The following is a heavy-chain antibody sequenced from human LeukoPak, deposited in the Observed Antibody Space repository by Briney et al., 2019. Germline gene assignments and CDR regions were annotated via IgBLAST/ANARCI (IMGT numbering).Heavy chain of an antibody. J-gene: IGHJ4*02. CDR2: INPSSGTT. D-gene: IGHD3-3*01. V-gene: IGHV1-46*01. CDR1: GYTFTSHY. CDR3: AAPGASGFVGNFWSGPLDF. Sequence: ASVKVSCRASGYTFTSHYMHWVRQAPGQRLEWMGVINPSSGTTTYPQKFQGRVTMNRDTSTSTVYMELSSLKSEDTAVYYCAAPGASGFVGNFWSGPLDFWGQGTLVTVSS.